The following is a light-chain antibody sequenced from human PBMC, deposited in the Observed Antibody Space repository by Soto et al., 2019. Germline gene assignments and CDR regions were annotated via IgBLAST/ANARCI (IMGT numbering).Light chain of an antibody. CDR2: DAS. CDR3: QPRGNGVS. V-gene: IGKV3-11*01. Sequence: IVLTQSPPTLSLSPGERATLTCRASQSFSRYLAWYQQRPGQAPRLLIYDASYRATGTPARFSGSGCGTVSTLTISSLQPEDFGVYNCQPRGNGVSFGQGTRLEMK. CDR1: QSFSRY. J-gene: IGKJ2*01.